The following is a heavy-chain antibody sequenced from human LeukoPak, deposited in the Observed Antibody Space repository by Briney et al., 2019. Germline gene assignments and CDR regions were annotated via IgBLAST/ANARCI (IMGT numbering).Heavy chain of an antibody. CDR2: ISGSGSST. CDR3: ARKTFNPYYFDY. D-gene: IGHD2/OR15-2a*01. CDR1: GFTFSSYA. J-gene: IGHJ4*02. V-gene: IGHV3-23*01. Sequence: GGSLRLSCAASGFTFSSYAMSWVRQAPGKGLEWVSTISGSGSSTYYADSVKGRFTISRDNSKNTLSLQMNSLRAEDTAVYYCARKTFNPYYFDYWGQGTLVTVSS.